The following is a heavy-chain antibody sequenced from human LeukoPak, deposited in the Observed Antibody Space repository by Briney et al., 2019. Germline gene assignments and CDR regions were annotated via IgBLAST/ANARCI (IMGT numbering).Heavy chain of an antibody. D-gene: IGHD1-1*01. CDR3: TKDRTGATGRDWLDP. J-gene: IGHJ5*02. CDR2: ISSSSSTI. Sequence: GGSLRLSCAASGFTFSSYSMNWVRQAPGKGLEWVSYISSSSSTIYYADSVKGRFTISRDNSKNTLYLQMNSLRAEDTAVYYCTKDRTGATGRDWLDPWGQGTLVTVSS. V-gene: IGHV3-48*01. CDR1: GFTFSSYS.